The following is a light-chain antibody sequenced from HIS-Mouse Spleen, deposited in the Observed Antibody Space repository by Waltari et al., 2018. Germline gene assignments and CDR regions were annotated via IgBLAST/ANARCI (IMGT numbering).Light chain of an antibody. CDR1: SSNIGSNS. CDR2: RNN. CDR3: AAWDDSLSGWV. V-gene: IGLV1-47*01. J-gene: IGLJ3*02. Sequence: QSVLTQPPSASGTPGQRVTISCSGSSSNIGSNSVYWYQQLPGTAPKLLIYRNNRRPSGVPDRFSGSKSGTSASLAISGLRSEDEADYYCAAWDDSLSGWVFGGGTKLTVL.